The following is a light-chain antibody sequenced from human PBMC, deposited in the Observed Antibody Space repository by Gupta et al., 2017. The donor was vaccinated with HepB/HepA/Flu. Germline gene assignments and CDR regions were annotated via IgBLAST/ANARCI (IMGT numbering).Light chain of an antibody. V-gene: IGKV3-11*01. CDR2: DAC. Sequence: LLTQSPPTLSLSPGKGATLSCTASKSVSSYLAWYQHKPVQATRLLIYDACNRATGLPARFSGSGVGTDFSLTISSLEHEDFAVYYCQQCSSLVTFGGGTKVEIK. CDR1: KSVSSY. CDR3: QQCSSLVT. J-gene: IGKJ4*02.